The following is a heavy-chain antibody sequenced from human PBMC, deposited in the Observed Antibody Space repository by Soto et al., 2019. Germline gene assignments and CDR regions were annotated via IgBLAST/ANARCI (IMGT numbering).Heavy chain of an antibody. Sequence: EVQLLESGGGLVQPGGSLRLSCAASGFTFSSYAMSWVRQAPGKGLEWVSAISGSGGSTYYADSVKGRFTISRDNSKNTLYLQMNSLRAEDTAVYYCAKETMIVVVTLGGAFDIWGQGTMVTVSS. V-gene: IGHV3-23*01. CDR3: AKETMIVVVTLGGAFDI. D-gene: IGHD3-22*01. CDR1: GFTFSSYA. CDR2: ISGSGGST. J-gene: IGHJ3*02.